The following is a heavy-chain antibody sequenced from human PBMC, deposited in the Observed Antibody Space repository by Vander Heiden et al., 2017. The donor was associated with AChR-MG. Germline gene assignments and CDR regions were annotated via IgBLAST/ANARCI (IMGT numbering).Heavy chain of an antibody. V-gene: IGHV3-33*01. CDR3: ARDPYLSGYYKGIDY. Sequence: QVQLVESGGGVVQPGRSLRLSCAASGFTFSSYGMPWVRQAPGKGVEWVAVIWYDGSNKYYADSVKGRFTISRDNSKNTLYLQMNSLRAEDTAVYYCARDPYLSGYYKGIDYWGQGTLVTVSS. D-gene: IGHD3-22*01. CDR1: GFTFSSYG. CDR2: IWYDGSNK. J-gene: IGHJ4*02.